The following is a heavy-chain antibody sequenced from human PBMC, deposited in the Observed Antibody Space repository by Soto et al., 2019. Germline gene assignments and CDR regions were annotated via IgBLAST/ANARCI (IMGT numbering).Heavy chain of an antibody. D-gene: IGHD5-18*01. CDR1: GFAVSGFY. CDR2: IFTTGTT. CDR3: ARERYSYGFDY. V-gene: IGHV3-53*01. Sequence: GSLRLSCAASGFAVSGFYMNWVRQAPGKGLEWVSVIFTTGTTYYADSVKGRFTISRDDSKNTLYLQMNSLRAEDTAVYYCARERYSYGFDYWGQGTVGTVS. J-gene: IGHJ4*02.